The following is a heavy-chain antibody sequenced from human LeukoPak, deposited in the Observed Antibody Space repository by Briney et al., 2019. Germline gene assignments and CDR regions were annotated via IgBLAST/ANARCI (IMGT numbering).Heavy chain of an antibody. V-gene: IGHV4-59*01. CDR3: ARSGSLVEFDY. Sequence: PSETLSLTCTVSGGSISSYYWSWIRQPPGKGLEWIGYIYYSGSTNYNPSLKSRVTISVDTSKNQFSLKLSSVTAADTAVYYCARSGSLVEFDYWGQGTLVTVSS. D-gene: IGHD1-26*01. CDR2: IYYSGST. J-gene: IGHJ4*02. CDR1: GGSISSYY.